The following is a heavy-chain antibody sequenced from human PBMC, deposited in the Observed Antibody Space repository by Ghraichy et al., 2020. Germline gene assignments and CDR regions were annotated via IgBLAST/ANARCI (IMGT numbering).Heavy chain of an antibody. J-gene: IGHJ5*02. CDR2: ISGSSADI. Sequence: GGSLNISCAASGFAFRSYSMHWVRQAPGKGLEWLSSISGSSADIYYADSVRGRFTNSRDNARNSLYLQMNSLRVDDTAVYYCARDPDTNVDRDWFDPWGQGTLVTVSS. V-gene: IGHV3-21*01. CDR3: ARDPDTNVDRDWFDP. D-gene: IGHD1-14*01. CDR1: GFAFRSYS.